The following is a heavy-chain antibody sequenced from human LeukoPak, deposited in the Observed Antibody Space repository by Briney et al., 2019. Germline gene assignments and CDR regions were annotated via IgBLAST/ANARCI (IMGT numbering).Heavy chain of an antibody. CDR3: ARDEAPYGMDV. V-gene: IGHV1-18*01. J-gene: IGHJ6*02. Sequence: ASVKVSCKASGYTFTSYGISWVRLAPGQGLEWMGWVSTYNDKTNYAQNFQGRVTMTTDTTTSTAYMELRSLRSDDTAVYYCARDEAPYGMDVWGQGTTVTVSS. CDR2: VSTYNDKT. CDR1: GYTFTSYG.